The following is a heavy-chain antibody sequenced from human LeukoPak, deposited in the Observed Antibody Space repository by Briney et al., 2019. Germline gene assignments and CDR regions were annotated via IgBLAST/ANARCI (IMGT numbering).Heavy chain of an antibody. CDR1: GGSTSSDY. CDR3: ARLKLGAYFDL. J-gene: IGHJ2*01. D-gene: IGHD3-16*01. Sequence: SSETLSLTCTVSGGSTSSDYWSWIRQSPGKGLEWVGYVYNSGDTGKNPSLKSRVTILLDTSKNQCSLKLTSVSAADAAVYYCARLKLGAYFDLWGRGTLVTVSS. CDR2: VYNSGDT. V-gene: IGHV4-59*08.